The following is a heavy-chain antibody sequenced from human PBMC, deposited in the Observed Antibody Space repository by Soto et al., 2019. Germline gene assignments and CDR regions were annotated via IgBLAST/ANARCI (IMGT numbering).Heavy chain of an antibody. CDR1: GFTFSSYS. D-gene: IGHD3-10*01. Sequence: GWSLRLSCAASGFTFSSYSMNWVRQAPGKGLEWVSYISSSSSTIYYADSVKGRVTISRDNAKNSLYLQMNSLRDEDTAVYYCAGETDVLLWFGELDYYYGMDVWGQGTTVTVSS. J-gene: IGHJ6*02. CDR3: AGETDVLLWFGELDYYYGMDV. CDR2: ISSSSSTI. V-gene: IGHV3-48*02.